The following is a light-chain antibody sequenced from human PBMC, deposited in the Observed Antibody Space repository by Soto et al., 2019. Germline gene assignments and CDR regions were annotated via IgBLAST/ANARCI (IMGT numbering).Light chain of an antibody. CDR2: GNR. CDR1: SSNIGAGYD. J-gene: IGLJ1*01. V-gene: IGLV1-40*01. CDR3: QSCDSSLSGSGV. Sequence: QSALTQPPSASGTPGQRVTISCTGTSSNIGAGYDVHWYQQFPGTAHKLLIYGNRNRPSGVPDRFSGSKSGTSASLAITGLQAEDEATYYCQSCDSSLSGSGVFGTGTKVTVL.